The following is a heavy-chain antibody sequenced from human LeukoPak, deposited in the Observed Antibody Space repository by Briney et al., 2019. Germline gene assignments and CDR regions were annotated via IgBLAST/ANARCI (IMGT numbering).Heavy chain of an antibody. J-gene: IGHJ4*02. CDR2: MNPKSGNT. Sequence: ASVKVSCKASGYTFTNYDINWVRQATGQRLKGMGWMNPKSGNTGDAQKFQGRVTMTRNTSISTAYMELSSLRSEATAVYSCARGVRGGVVLMGAPRTYYFDYWGQGTLVTVSS. CDR3: ARGVRGGVVLMGAPRTYYFDY. D-gene: IGHD2-8*01. CDR1: GYTFTNYD. V-gene: IGHV1-8*01.